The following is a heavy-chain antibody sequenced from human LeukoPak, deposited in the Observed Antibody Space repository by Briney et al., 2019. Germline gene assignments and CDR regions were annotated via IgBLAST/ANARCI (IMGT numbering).Heavy chain of an antibody. Sequence: GGSLRLSCTVSGFTFSSYTMSWVRQAPGKGLKWVSTITTGGPNTYYADSVKGRFTVSRDDSKNTLYLQMNSLRAEDTAVYYCAKDGGLWVSAHWGDSWGRGTLVTVSS. D-gene: IGHD7-27*01. J-gene: IGHJ4*02. CDR3: AKDGGLWVSAHWGDS. CDR2: ITTGGPNT. V-gene: IGHV3-23*01. CDR1: GFTFSSYT.